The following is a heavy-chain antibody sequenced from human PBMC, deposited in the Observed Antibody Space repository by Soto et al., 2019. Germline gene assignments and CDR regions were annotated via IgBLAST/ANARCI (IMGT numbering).Heavy chain of an antibody. V-gene: IGHV1-3*01. CDR3: ARMGPCSSTSCYEPYYYYYGMDV. CDR1: GYTFTNYA. D-gene: IGHD2-2*01. CDR2: INAGNGKT. J-gene: IGHJ6*02. Sequence: ASVKVSCKASGYTFTNYAIHWVRQAPGQRLEWMGWINAGNGKTKYSQKFQDRVTITRDTSASTAYMALSSLRSEDTAVYYCARMGPCSSTSCYEPYYYYYGMDVWGQGTTVTVSS.